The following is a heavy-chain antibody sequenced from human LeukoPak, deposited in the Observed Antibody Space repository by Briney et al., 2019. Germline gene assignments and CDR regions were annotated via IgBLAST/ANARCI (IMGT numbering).Heavy chain of an antibody. Sequence: GGSLRLSCAASGFTLISYWMSWGRQAPGKGLWWVANIKQDGSEKYYVGSVKGRFTISRDNAKNSLYLQMNSLRAEDTAVYYCARVAVLRYFDWLRFDHWGQGTLVTVSS. CDR1: GFTLISYW. J-gene: IGHJ5*02. CDR2: IKQDGSEK. V-gene: IGHV3-7*01. D-gene: IGHD3-9*01. CDR3: ARVAVLRYFDWLRFDH.